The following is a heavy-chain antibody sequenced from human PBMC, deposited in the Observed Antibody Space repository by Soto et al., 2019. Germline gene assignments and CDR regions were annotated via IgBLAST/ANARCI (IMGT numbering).Heavy chain of an antibody. D-gene: IGHD3-3*01. V-gene: IGHV5-51*01. J-gene: IGHJ6*03. Sequence: PGASLKISCKGSGYSFTSYWIGWVRQMPGKGLEWMGIIYPGDSDTRYSPSFQGQVTISADKSISTAYLQWSSLKASDTAMYYCARADFEVRYYYYYMDVWGKGTTVTVSS. CDR3: ARADFEVRYYYYYMDV. CDR1: GYSFTSYW. CDR2: IYPGDSDT.